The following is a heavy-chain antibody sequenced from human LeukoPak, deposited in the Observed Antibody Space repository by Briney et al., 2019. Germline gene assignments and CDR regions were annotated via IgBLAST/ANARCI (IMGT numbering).Heavy chain of an antibody. Sequence: LSLTCTVSGGSISSGDYYWSWIRQAPGKGLEWVSYISSSGSTIYYADSVKGRFTISRDNAKNSLYLQMNSLRAEDTAVYYCARGAPDYADYWGQGTLVTVSS. CDR2: ISSSGSTI. CDR3: ARGAPDYADY. CDR1: GGSISSGDYY. J-gene: IGHJ4*02. V-gene: IGHV3-11*01.